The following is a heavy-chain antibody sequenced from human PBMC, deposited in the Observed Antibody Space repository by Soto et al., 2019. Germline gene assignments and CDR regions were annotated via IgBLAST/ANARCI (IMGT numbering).Heavy chain of an antibody. CDR1: GFTVSSNY. D-gene: IGHD3-16*02. Sequence: GGSLRLSCAASGFTVSSNYMSWVRQAPGKGLEWVSVIYSGGSTYYADSVKGRFTISRHNSKNTLYLQMNSLGAEDTAVYYCAREAGRGSYRYPYFDYWGQGTLVTVSS. CDR2: IYSGGST. J-gene: IGHJ4*02. CDR3: AREAGRGSYRYPYFDY. V-gene: IGHV3-53*04.